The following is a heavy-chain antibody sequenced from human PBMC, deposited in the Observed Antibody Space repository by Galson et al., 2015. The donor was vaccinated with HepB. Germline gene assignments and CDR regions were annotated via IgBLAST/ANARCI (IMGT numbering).Heavy chain of an antibody. Sequence: SLRLSCAASGFSVSKYYMSWVRQAPGKGLEWVSVIYGGGSTYYTDSVKGRFTFSRDNSKNTLYLQMNSLRAEDTAVYYCARGGGTYFPMNAFDIWGQGTMVTVSS. CDR2: IYGGGST. D-gene: IGHD1-26*01. CDR1: GFSVSKYY. V-gene: IGHV3-53*01. CDR3: ARGGGTYFPMNAFDI. J-gene: IGHJ3*02.